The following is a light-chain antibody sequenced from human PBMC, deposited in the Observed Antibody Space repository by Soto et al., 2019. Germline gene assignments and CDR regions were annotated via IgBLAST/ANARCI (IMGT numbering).Light chain of an antibody. V-gene: IGKV1-12*01. CDR1: QGISSW. Sequence: DIQMTQSPSSVSASVGDRVTITCRASQGISSWVAWYQQKPGKAPNLLIYAASSLQSGVPSRFSGSGSGTEFTLTISSLQPEDFATYYCQQADTFPLAFGEGTKVEIK. CDR3: QQADTFPLA. CDR2: AAS. J-gene: IGKJ4*01.